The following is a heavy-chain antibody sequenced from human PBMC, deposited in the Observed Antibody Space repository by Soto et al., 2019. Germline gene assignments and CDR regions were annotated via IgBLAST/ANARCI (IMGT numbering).Heavy chain of an antibody. V-gene: IGHV1-3*01. J-gene: IGHJ3*02. CDR1: GYTFTSYA. Sequence: QVQLVQSGAEVKKPGASVKVSCKASGYTFTSYAMHWVRQAPGQRLEWMGWINAGNGNTKYSQKFQGRVTITRDTSASTAYMELSSLRSEDTAVYYCARASGSSPWAFDIWGQGTMVTVSS. D-gene: IGHD1-26*01. CDR3: ARASGSSPWAFDI. CDR2: INAGNGNT.